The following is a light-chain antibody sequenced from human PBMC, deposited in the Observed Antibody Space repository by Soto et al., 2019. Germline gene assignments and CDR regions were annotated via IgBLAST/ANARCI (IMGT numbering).Light chain of an antibody. CDR2: GAS. CDR3: QQYNNWPPLT. CDR1: QSVSSN. Sequence: EIVMTQSPATLSVSPGERATLSCRASQSVSSNLAWYQQKPGQAPRLLIYGASTRATGIPARFSGSGSGTEFTPTISSLQPEDFAVYYRQQYNNWPPLTFGGGTKV. J-gene: IGKJ4*01. V-gene: IGKV3-15*01.